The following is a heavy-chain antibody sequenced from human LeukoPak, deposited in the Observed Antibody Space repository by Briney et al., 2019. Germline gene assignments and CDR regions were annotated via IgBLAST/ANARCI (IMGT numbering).Heavy chain of an antibody. CDR2: ISSSGSTI. CDR1: GFTFSSYE. J-gene: IGHJ4*02. CDR3: ARGLWFGELLVQPDFDY. Sequence: GGSLRLSCAASGFTFSSYEMNWVGQAPGKGLEWVSYISSSGSTIYYADSVKGRFTISRDNAKNSLYLQMSSLRAEDTAVYYCARGLWFGELLVQPDFDYWGQGTLVTVSS. D-gene: IGHD3-10*01. V-gene: IGHV3-48*03.